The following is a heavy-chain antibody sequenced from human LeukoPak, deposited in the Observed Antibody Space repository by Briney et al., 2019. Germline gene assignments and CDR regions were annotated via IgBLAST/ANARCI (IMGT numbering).Heavy chain of an antibody. Sequence: SETLSLTCVVSGGSLISTDHHWGWIRQTPGKGLEWIGSMSHSGTTYYSPSLMSRVTMSVDTSKNYFSLQLSSVTAADTAMYYCARAHYFGSGSRRAFDIWGQGTMVTVSA. D-gene: IGHD3-10*01. CDR2: MSHSGTT. CDR3: ARAHYFGSGSRRAFDI. V-gene: IGHV4-39*07. J-gene: IGHJ3*02. CDR1: GGSLISTDHH.